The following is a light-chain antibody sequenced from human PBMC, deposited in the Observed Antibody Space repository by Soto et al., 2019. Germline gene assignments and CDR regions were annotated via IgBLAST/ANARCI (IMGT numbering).Light chain of an antibody. J-gene: IGLJ2*01. Sequence: QTVVTQEPSFSVSPGGTVTLTCDLSSGSVSTNYYPSWYQQTPGQAPRTLIYRTNTRSSGVPDRFSGSILGNKAALTITGAQADDESDYYCVLYMGSVRVFGGGPQLTVL. CDR2: RTN. V-gene: IGLV8-61*01. CDR3: VLYMGSVRV. CDR1: SGSVSTNYY.